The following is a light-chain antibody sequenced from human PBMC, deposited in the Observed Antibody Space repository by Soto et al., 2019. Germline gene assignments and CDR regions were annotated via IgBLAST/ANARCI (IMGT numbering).Light chain of an antibody. J-gene: IGKJ3*01. CDR3: QQRSNWPT. CDR2: GAS. CDR1: QSVSSY. Sequence: EIVLTQSPATLSLSPGERATLSCRASQSVSSYLAWYQQTPGQAPRLLIYGASNRATGIPARFSGSGSGTDFPLTISSLEPEDFAVYYCQQRSNWPTFGPGTKVDIK. V-gene: IGKV3-11*01.